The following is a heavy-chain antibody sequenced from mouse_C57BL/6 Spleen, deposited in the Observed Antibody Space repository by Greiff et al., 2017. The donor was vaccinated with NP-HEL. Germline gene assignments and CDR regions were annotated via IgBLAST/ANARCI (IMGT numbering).Heavy chain of an antibody. Sequence: VQLQESGPELVKPGASVKISCKASGYAFSSSWMNWVKQRPGKGLEWIGRIYPGDGDTNYNGKFKGKATLTADKSSSTAYMQLSSLTSEDSAVYFCARKGVDYFDYWGQGTTLTVSS. V-gene: IGHV1-82*01. J-gene: IGHJ2*01. CDR1: GYAFSSSW. CDR2: IYPGDGDT. CDR3: ARKGVDYFDY.